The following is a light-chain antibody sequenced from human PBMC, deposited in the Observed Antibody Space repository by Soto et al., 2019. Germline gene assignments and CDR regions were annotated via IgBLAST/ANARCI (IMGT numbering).Light chain of an antibody. CDR1: ESMSRN. J-gene: IGKJ5*01. V-gene: IGKV3D-15*03. CDR2: GAS. CDR3: QQFGEGTPVT. Sequence: ASLSIPTGGRQTLSCRTSESMSRNLAWYQQKAGQAPRLLISGASSRATGIPDRFSGSGSGTDFTLTISMLESDDFALHYCQQFGEGTPVTFAEGTRLEIK.